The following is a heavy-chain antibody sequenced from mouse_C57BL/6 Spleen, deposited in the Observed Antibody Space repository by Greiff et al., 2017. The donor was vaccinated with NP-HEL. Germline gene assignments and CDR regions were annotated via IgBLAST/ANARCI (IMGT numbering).Heavy chain of an antibody. CDR2: ISGGGGNT. CDR1: GFTFSSYT. Sequence: EVQRVESGGGLVKPGGSLKLSCAASGFTFSSYTMSWVRQTPETRLEWVATISGGGGNTYYPDSVKGRFTISRDNAKNTLYLHMSSLRSEDTALYYCARHLDYWGQGTTLTVSS. CDR3: ARHLDY. V-gene: IGHV5-9*01. J-gene: IGHJ2*01.